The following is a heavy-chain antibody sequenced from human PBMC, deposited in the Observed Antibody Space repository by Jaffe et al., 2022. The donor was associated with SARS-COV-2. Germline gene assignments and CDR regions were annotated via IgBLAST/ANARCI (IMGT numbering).Heavy chain of an antibody. CDR1: GFTFSSYA. CDR3: AKAFSPRGLGGEGMDV. V-gene: IGHV3-23*01. CDR2: ISGSGGST. Sequence: EVQLLESGGGLVQPGGSLRLSCAASGFTFSSYAMSWVRQAPGKGLEWVSAISGSGGSTYYADSVKGRFTISRDNSKNTLYLQMNSLRAEDTAVYYCAKAFSPRGLGGEGMDVWGQGTTVTVSS. J-gene: IGHJ6*02. D-gene: IGHD7-27*01.